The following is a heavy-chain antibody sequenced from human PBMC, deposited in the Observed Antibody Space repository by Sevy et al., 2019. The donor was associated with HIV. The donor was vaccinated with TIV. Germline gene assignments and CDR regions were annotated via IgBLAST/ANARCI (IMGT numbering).Heavy chain of an antibody. D-gene: IGHD2-15*01. CDR1: GFTFNMYC. J-gene: IGHJ6*02. CDR3: ARYSSGGSCYSLLPHYHYGIDV. CDR2: IKEDGSQK. Sequence: GGSLRLSCAASGFTFNMYCMTWVRQAPGKGLEWVANIKEDGSQKNYLDSVKGRFIISRDNAKESLYLQINSLRAEDTAVYYCARYSSGGSCYSLLPHYHYGIDVRGQGTTVTVSS. V-gene: IGHV3-7*01.